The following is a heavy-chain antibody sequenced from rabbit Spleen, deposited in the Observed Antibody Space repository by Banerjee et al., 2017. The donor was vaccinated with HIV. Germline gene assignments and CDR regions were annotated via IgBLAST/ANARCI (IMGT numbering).Heavy chain of an antibody. J-gene: IGHJ6*01. CDR3: ARDTGSSFSSYGMDL. D-gene: IGHD8-1*01. CDR1: GFSFSSSDY. Sequence: QSLEESGGGLVQPEGSLALTCKASGFSFSSSDYICWVRQAPGKGLEWISCIVGSSSGFTYSATWAKCRFTISKPSSTTVTLQMTSLTAADTATYFCARDTGSSFSSYGMDLWGPGTLVTVS. V-gene: IGHV1S40*01. CDR2: IVGSSSGFT.